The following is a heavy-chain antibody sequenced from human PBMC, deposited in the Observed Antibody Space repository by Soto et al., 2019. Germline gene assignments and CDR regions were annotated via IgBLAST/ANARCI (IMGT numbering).Heavy chain of an antibody. Sequence: SVKVSCKASGGTFSSYAISWVRQAPGQGLEWMGGIIPIFGTANYAQKFQGRVTITADESTSTAYMELSSLRPEDTAVYYCAKYSESQPLEPYYFDYWGQGTLVTVSS. CDR3: AKYSESQPLEPYYFDY. V-gene: IGHV1-69*13. J-gene: IGHJ4*02. CDR2: IIPIFGTA. D-gene: IGHD3-3*01. CDR1: GGTFSSYA.